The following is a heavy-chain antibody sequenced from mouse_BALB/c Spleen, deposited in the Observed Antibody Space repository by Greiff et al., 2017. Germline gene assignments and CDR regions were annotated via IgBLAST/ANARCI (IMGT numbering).Heavy chain of an antibody. CDR1: SYTFTDYA. V-gene: IGHV1-67*01. Sequence: QVQLKESGPELVRPGVSVKISCKGSSYTFTDYAMHWVKQSHAKSLEWIGVISTYYGNTNYNQKFKGKATMTVDKSSSTAYMELARLTSEDSAVYYCARSRRYDAMDYWGQGTSVTVSS. CDR3: ARSRRYDAMDY. J-gene: IGHJ4*01. CDR2: ISTYYGNT.